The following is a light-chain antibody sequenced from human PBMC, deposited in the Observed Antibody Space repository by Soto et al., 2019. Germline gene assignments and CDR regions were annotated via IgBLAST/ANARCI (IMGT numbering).Light chain of an antibody. Sequence: QSALTQPAPVSGSPGQSITISCTGTSSDVGTYNYVSWYQQHPGKAPKLMISEVTNRPSGVSNRFSGSKSGNTASLTISGLQAEDEAGYYCSSYRSSSYTGRSTLVFGTGTKVTVL. J-gene: IGLJ1*01. CDR3: SSYRSSSYTGRSTLV. CDR2: EVT. CDR1: SSDVGTYNY. V-gene: IGLV2-14*01.